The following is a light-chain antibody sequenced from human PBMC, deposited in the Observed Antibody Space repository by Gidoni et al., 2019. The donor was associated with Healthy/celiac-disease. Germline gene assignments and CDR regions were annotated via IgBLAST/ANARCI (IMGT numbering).Light chain of an antibody. J-gene: IGKJ4*01. CDR2: DAS. CDR3: QQRSNGPPLT. V-gene: IGKV3-11*01. Sequence: EIVLPQSPATLSLSPGERATLSCRASQSVSSYLAWYHQKPGQAPRLLIYDASNRATGIPARFSGSGSGTDFTLTISSLESEDFAVYYCQQRSNGPPLTFGGGTKVEIK. CDR1: QSVSSY.